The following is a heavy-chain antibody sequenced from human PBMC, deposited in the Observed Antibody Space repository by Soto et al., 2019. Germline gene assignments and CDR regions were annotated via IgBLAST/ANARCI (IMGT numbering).Heavy chain of an antibody. J-gene: IGHJ6*02. D-gene: IGHD3-22*01. CDR3: VRATLSWGHYYFRGLDV. CDR1: GFMFGTYW. CDR2: IKHDGNEK. Sequence: GGSLRLSCAATGFMFGTYWMSWVRQAPGKGLEWVANIKHDGNEKYYADSVKGRFTVSRDNVKNFLHLQMSSLRGDDTGVYFCVRATLSWGHYYFRGLDVWGQGTTVTV. V-gene: IGHV3-7*01.